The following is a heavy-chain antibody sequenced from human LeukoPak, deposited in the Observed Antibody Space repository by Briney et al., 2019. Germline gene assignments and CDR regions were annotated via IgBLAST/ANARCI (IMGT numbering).Heavy chain of an antibody. Sequence: SETLSLTYTVSYSSTSSYYWSWIRHPPRKGLEWSGYSYYGGSTNYNPSLKSRVTISVDTSKNQFSLKLSSVTAADTAVYYCARTPYYYGSGSYWYYFDYWGQGTLVTVSS. V-gene: IGHV4-59*01. CDR2: SYYGGST. D-gene: IGHD3-10*01. CDR3: ARTPYYYGSGSYWYYFDY. CDR1: YSSTSSYY. J-gene: IGHJ4*02.